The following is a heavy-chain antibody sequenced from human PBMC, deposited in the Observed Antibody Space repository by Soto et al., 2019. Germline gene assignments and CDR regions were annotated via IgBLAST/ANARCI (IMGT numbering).Heavy chain of an antibody. CDR2: IYYSGNT. Sequence: QVQLQESGPGLVKPSQTLSLTCIVSGGSISSNDFYWSWIRQHPGKGLEWIGYIYYSGNTYYNPSRKCRVTISVHPSTIPFSLTVSSVTPADTAVSSSARLSGTCPSLFSPLGQVTLVTVSS. V-gene: IGHV4-31*03. D-gene: IGHD6-25*01. J-gene: IGHJ5*02. CDR1: GGSISSNDFY. CDR3: ARLSGTCPSLFSP.